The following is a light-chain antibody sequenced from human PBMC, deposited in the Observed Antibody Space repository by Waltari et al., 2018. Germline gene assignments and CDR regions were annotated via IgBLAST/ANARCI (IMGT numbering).Light chain of an antibody. CDR2: DIT. CDR3: CSFAGYGIYV. Sequence: QSALTPPASVSGSLRQSLTISCSETADNVDILYLFSWYQRHPGRAPRLLIYDITQRPSGISDRFSGSKSGKTASLTISGLQAEDEADYYCCSFAGYGIYVFRSGTHVTVL. V-gene: IGLV2-23*02. J-gene: IGLJ1*01. CDR1: ADNVDILYL.